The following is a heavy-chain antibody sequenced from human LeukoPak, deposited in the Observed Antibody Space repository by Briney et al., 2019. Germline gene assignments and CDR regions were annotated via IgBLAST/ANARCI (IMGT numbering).Heavy chain of an antibody. Sequence: PGGSLRISCAASGFTFSSYAMHWVRQAPGKGLEWVAVISYDGSNKYYADSVKGRFTISRDNSKNTLYLQMNSLRAEDTAVYYCARDRGHGSYWAFDIWGQGTMVTVSS. V-gene: IGHV3-30-3*01. D-gene: IGHD1-26*01. CDR2: ISYDGSNK. CDR3: ARDRGHGSYWAFDI. CDR1: GFTFSSYA. J-gene: IGHJ3*02.